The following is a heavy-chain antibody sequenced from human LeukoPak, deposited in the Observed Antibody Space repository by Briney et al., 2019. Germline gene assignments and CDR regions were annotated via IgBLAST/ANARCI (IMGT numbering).Heavy chain of an antibody. CDR3: ASGSEVVIDY. CDR2: ISSSSSYI. CDR1: GFTFSSYS. J-gene: IGHJ4*02. V-gene: IGHV3-21*01. Sequence: GGSLRLSCAATGFTFSSYSMNWVRQAPGKGLEWVSSISSSSSYIYYADSVKGRFTISRDNAKNSLYLQMNSLRAEHTAVYYCASGSEVVIDYWGQGTLVTVSS. D-gene: IGHD3-10*01.